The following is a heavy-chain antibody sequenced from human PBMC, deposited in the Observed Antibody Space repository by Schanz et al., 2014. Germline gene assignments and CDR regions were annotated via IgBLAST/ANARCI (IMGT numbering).Heavy chain of an antibody. J-gene: IGHJ4*02. CDR2: INPNSGET. CDR1: GDTFSHYA. D-gene: IGHD5-12*01. Sequence: QVQLVQSGAEGRKPGSSVRVSCKASGDTFSHYAISWVRQAPGQGLEWMGWINPNSGETNYEQKFKGRVTLTSDTSISTAFMELSGLTSDDTATYFCARARYTGYDCSGYWGQGTLLIVSS. CDR3: ARARYTGYDCSGY. V-gene: IGHV1-2*02.